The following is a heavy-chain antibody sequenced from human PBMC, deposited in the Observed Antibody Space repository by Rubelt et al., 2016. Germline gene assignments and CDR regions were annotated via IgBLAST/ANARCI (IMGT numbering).Heavy chain of an antibody. CDR2: INHSGST. J-gene: IGHJ5*02. Sequence: QVQLQQWGAGLLKPSETLSLTCAVYGGSFSGYYWSWIRQPPGRGLEWIGEINHSGSTNYNPSLKSRVTISVDTSKNQSSLKLSAVTAADPAVYYCAGGLARAAAAPRRLWFDPWGQGTLVTVSS. CDR1: GGSFSGYY. CDR3: AGGLARAAAAPRRLWFDP. D-gene: IGHD6-13*01. V-gene: IGHV4-34*01.